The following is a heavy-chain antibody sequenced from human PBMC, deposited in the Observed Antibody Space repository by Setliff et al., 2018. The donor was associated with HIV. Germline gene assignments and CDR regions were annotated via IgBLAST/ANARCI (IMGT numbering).Heavy chain of an antibody. CDR3: ARDVSWRVRTYIDY. Sequence: GGSLRLSCAASGFAFSFYAMSWVRQAPGKGLEWVSAISGSGGSTYYADSVRGRFTISRDNSKNTLYLQINSLRAEDTAVYYCARDVSWRVRTYIDYWGQGALVTVSS. D-gene: IGHD3-3*01. V-gene: IGHV3-23*01. J-gene: IGHJ4*02. CDR2: ISGSGGST. CDR1: GFAFSFYA.